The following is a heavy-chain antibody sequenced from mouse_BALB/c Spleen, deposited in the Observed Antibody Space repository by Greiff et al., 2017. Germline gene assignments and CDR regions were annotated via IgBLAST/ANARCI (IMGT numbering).Heavy chain of an antibody. CDR3: ARGTTVVAGRFAY. D-gene: IGHD1-1*01. J-gene: IGHJ3*01. V-gene: IGHV8-12*01. CDR1: GFSLSTSGMG. CDR2: IYWDDDK. Sequence: QVTLKVSGPGILQPSQTLSLTCSFSGFSLSTSGMGVSWIRQPSGKGLEWLAHIYWDDDKRYNPSLKSRLTISKDTSSNQVFLKITSVDTADTATYYCARGTTVVAGRFAYWGQGTLVTVSA.